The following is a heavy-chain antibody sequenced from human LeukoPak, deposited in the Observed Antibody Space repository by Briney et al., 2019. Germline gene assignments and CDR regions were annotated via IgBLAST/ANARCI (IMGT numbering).Heavy chain of an antibody. J-gene: IGHJ4*02. Sequence: GASVKVSCKASGGTFSSYAISWVRQAPGQGLEWMGGIIPIFGTANYAQKFQGRVTITAGESTSTAYMELSSLRSEDTAVYYCARDFRSYFDYWGQGTLVTVSS. CDR3: ARDFRSYFDY. CDR2: IIPIFGTA. CDR1: GGTFSSYA. V-gene: IGHV1-69*13.